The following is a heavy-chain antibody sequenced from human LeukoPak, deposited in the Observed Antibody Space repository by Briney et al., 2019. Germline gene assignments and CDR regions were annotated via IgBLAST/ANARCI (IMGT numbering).Heavy chain of an antibody. CDR2: IYHSGST. J-gene: IGHJ6*03. CDR1: GYSISSGYY. Sequence: SETLSLTCTVSGYSISSGYYWGWIRQPPGKGLEWIGSIYHSGSTYYNPSLKSRVTISVDTSKNQFSLKLSSVTAADTAVYYCARAHDYYYYMDVWGKGTTVTVSS. CDR3: ARAHDYYYYMDV. V-gene: IGHV4-38-2*02.